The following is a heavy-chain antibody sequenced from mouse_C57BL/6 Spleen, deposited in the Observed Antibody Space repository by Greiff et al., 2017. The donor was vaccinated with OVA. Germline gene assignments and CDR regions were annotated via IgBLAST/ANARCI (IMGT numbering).Heavy chain of an antibody. CDR1: GYTFTSYW. CDR3: ALLLRSYFDY. D-gene: IGHD1-1*01. CDR2: INPSNGGT. V-gene: IGHV1-53*01. Sequence: QVQLQQPGTELVKPGASVKLSCQASGYTFTSYWLHLVTQRPGPGLEWIGNINPSNGGTNYNEKFKSKATLTVDKSSSTAYMQLSSLTSEDSAVYYCALLLRSYFDYWGQGTTLTVSS. J-gene: IGHJ2*01.